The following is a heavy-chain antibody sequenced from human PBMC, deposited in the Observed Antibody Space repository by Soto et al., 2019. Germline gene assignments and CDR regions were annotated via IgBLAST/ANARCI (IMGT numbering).Heavy chain of an antibody. V-gene: IGHV4-31*03. CDR3: ARFRLEQNLNWFDP. CDR2: IYYSGST. D-gene: IGHD1-1*01. CDR1: GGSISSGGYY. J-gene: IGHJ5*02. Sequence: SETLSLTCTVSGGSISSGGYYWSWIRQHPGKGLEWIGYIYYSGSTYYNPSLKSRVTISVDTSKNQFSLKLSSVTAADTAVYYCARFRLEQNLNWFDPWGQGTLVTVSS.